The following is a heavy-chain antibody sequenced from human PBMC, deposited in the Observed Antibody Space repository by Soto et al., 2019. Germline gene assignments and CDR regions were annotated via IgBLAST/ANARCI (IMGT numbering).Heavy chain of an antibody. V-gene: IGHV1-18*01. CDR3: ARDNLYGSGSYPTP. CDR1: GYTFTSYG. D-gene: IGHD3-10*01. J-gene: IGHJ6*04. CDR2: ISAYNGNT. Sequence: ASVKVSSKSSGYTFTSYGITGVRQAPGQGLEWMGWISAYNGNTNYAQKLQGRVTMTTDTSTSTAYMELRSLRSDDTAVYYCARDNLYGSGSYPTPWGKGTTVTVSS.